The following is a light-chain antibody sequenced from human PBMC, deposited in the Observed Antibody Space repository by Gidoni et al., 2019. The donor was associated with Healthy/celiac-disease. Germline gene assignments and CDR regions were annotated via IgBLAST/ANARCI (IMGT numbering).Light chain of an antibody. V-gene: IGLV1-40*01. CDR2: GNS. CDR3: QSYDSSLAV. J-gene: IGLJ2*01. Sequence: QSVLTQPPSVSGAPGQRVTISCTGSSSNIGAGYDVHWYQQLPGTAPKLLIYGNSNRPSGVPDRFSGSKSGTSASLAITGLQAEDEADYYCQSYDSSLAVFGGGTKLXV. CDR1: SSNIGAGYD.